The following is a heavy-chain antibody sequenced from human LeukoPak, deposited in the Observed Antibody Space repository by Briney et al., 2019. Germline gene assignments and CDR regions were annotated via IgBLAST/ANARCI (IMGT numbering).Heavy chain of an antibody. D-gene: IGHD3-10*01. CDR3: ARGYGSGPNYYYVMDV. CDR1: GYTFTGCY. Sequence: ASVKVSCKASGYTFTGCYLHWVRQAPGQGLEWMGWINPNSGGTNYAQKFQGRVTVTRDTSISTAYMDLSRLRSDDTAVYYCARGYGSGPNYYYVMDVWGQGTTVTVSS. J-gene: IGHJ6*02. V-gene: IGHV1-2*02. CDR2: INPNSGGT.